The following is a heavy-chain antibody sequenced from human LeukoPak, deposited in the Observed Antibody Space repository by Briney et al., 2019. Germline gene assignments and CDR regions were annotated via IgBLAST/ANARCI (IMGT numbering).Heavy chain of an antibody. CDR3: ASSGEDYGDYGDWFDP. CDR2: ISYDGSNK. Sequence: GGSLRLSCAASGFTFSSYAMHWVRQAPGKGLEWVAVISYDGSNKYHADSVKGRFTISRDNSKNTLYLQMNSLRAEDTAVYYCASSGEDYGDYGDWFDPWGQGTLVTVSS. V-gene: IGHV3-30*04. D-gene: IGHD4-17*01. CDR1: GFTFSSYA. J-gene: IGHJ5*02.